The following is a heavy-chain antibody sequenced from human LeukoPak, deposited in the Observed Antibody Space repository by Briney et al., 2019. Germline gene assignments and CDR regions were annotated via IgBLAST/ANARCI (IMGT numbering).Heavy chain of an antibody. V-gene: IGHV3-64*01. CDR3: ARVGERRYYQYYYMDV. CDR2: ISKNGGNT. CDR1: GFTLSSYA. D-gene: IGHD1-26*01. J-gene: IGHJ6*03. Sequence: GRSLRLSCAASGFTLSSYATHWVRRAPGKGLEYVSAISKNGGNTYYANSVKGRFSISSDNSKNTLYLQMGSLRTDDMAVYYCARVGERRYYQYYYMDVWGKGTTVTVSS.